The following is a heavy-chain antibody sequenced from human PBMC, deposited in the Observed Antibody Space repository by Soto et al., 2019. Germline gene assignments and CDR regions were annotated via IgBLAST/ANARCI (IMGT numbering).Heavy chain of an antibody. CDR2: ISYDGSNK. Sequence: QVQLVESGGGVVQPGRSLRLSCAASGFTFSSYAMHWVRQAPGTGLEWVAVISYDGSNKYYADSVKGRFTISRDNSKNTLYLQMNSLRAEDTAVYYCARANDFWSDFDYWGQGTLVTVSS. CDR1: GFTFSSYA. D-gene: IGHD3-3*01. J-gene: IGHJ4*02. V-gene: IGHV3-30-3*01. CDR3: ARANDFWSDFDY.